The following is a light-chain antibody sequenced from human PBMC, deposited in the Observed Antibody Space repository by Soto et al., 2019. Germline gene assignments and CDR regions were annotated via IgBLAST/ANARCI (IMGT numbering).Light chain of an antibody. J-gene: IGKJ1*01. CDR1: QSFGNNR. Sequence: EIVLTQSPGTLSLSPGERATLSCRASQSFGNNRLVWYQQKPGQPPRLLIYDASTRAAGIPDRFSGSGSGTDFTLSISRLEPEDFALYYCQQFGTSPPWTFGQGTKVEIK. V-gene: IGKV3-20*01. CDR2: DAS. CDR3: QQFGTSPPWT.